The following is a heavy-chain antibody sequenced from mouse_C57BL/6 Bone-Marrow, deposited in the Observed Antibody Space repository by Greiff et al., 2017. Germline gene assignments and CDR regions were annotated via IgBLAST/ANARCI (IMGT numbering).Heavy chain of an antibody. V-gene: IGHV1-47*01. D-gene: IGHD2-1*01. CDR3: ARGGNYGGYYFDG. CDR1: GYTFTTYP. J-gene: IGHJ2*01. CDR2: FHPYNDDT. Sequence: QVQLQQPGAELVKPGASVQMSCKASGYTFTTYPIEWMKQNHGKSLEWIGTFHPYNDDTKYNEKFKGKATLNVEKSSSTVYLEFSRLTSDYSAVYYCARGGNYGGYYFDGWGQGSTLRFSS.